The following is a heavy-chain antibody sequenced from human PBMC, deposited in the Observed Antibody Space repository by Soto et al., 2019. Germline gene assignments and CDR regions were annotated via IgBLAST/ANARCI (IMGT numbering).Heavy chain of an antibody. CDR3: ARDIRGYLDWSGGYYYGMDV. J-gene: IGHJ6*02. Sequence: ASVKVSCKASGYTFTSYYMHWVRQAPGQGLEWMGIINPSGGSTSYAQKFQGRVTMTRDTSTSTVYMELSSLRSEDTAVYYCARDIRGYLDWSGGYYYGMDVWGQGTTVTVS. D-gene: IGHD3-9*01. V-gene: IGHV1-46*01. CDR1: GYTFTSYY. CDR2: INPSGGST.